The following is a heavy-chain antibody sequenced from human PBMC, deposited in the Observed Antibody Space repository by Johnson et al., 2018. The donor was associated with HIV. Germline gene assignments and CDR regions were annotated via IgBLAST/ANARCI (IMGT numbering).Heavy chain of an antibody. Sequence: QVHLVESGGGLVQPGRSLRLSCAASGFTFDDYAMHWVRQAPGKGLEWVAVIWYDGSNKYYADSVKGRFTISRDNSKNTLYLKMNSLRAEDTAVYYCAKDMDGVLYWGLSAFDIWGQGTMVTVSS. J-gene: IGHJ3*02. D-gene: IGHD2-8*02. CDR1: GFTFDDYA. CDR3: AKDMDGVLYWGLSAFDI. V-gene: IGHV3-33*06. CDR2: IWYDGSNK.